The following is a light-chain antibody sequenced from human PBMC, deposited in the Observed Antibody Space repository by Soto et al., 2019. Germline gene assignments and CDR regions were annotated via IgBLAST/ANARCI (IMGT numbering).Light chain of an antibody. Sequence: EIVMTQSPATLSVSPGERATLSCRASQSVSSNLAWYQQKPGQAPRLLIYGASTRATGIPARFSGSGSGTEFTLTISSLQSEDFAVYHCQQYNNWPPVYTFGQGTKLEIK. J-gene: IGKJ2*01. V-gene: IGKV3-15*01. CDR3: QQYNNWPPVYT. CDR2: GAS. CDR1: QSVSSN.